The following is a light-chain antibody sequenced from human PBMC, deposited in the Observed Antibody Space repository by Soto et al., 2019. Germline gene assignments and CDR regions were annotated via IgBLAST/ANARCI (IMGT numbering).Light chain of an antibody. V-gene: IGKV3-20*01. CDR3: QQYVTSSPRT. CDR2: GIS. Sequence: EVVVTQATSTLSLTPGARANLSCRASHTISSSYLAWYQQQPGQAPRLLMYGISRRATGIPDTISGSGSGTDFSLTITRLEPEDFAVYYCQQYVTSSPRTFGQGTKVDIK. J-gene: IGKJ1*01. CDR1: HTISSSY.